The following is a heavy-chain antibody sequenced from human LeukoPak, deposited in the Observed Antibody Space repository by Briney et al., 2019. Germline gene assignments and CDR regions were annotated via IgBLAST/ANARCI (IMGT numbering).Heavy chain of an antibody. CDR2: IYYSGST. D-gene: IGHD1-26*01. CDR1: GGSISSYY. Sequence: PSETLSLTRTVSGGSISSYYWSWIRQPPGKGLEWIGYIYYSGSTNYNPSLKSRVTISVDTSKNQFSLKLSSVTAADTAVYYCAILLPYYGMDVWGQGTTVTVSS. J-gene: IGHJ6*02. V-gene: IGHV4-59*01. CDR3: AILLPYYGMDV.